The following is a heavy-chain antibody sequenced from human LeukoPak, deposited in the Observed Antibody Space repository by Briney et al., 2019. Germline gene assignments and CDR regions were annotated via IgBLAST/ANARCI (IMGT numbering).Heavy chain of an antibody. CDR1: GGSISTSTYN. J-gene: IGHJ6*03. CDR3: ARQVRSPVVMFMDV. CDR2: VYYTGIT. V-gene: IGHV4-39*01. D-gene: IGHD3-22*01. Sequence: SETLSLTCTVAGGSISTSTYNWGGIRQPPRKGLEWIGSVYYTGITYYNPSVESRVTISVDTSKNHFSLELNSVTAADTGVYFCARQVRSPVVMFMDVWGKGTTVIVSS.